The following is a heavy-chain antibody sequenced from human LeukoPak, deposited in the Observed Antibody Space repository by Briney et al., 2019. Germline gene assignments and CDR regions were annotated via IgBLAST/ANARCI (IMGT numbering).Heavy chain of an antibody. CDR1: GFTFSSYA. CDR3: ARSTQWFGELLFDY. J-gene: IGHJ4*02. CDR2: ISYDGSNK. D-gene: IGHD3-10*01. Sequence: GGSLRLSCAASGFTFSSYAMHWVRQAPGKGLEWVAVISYDGSNKYYADSVKGRFTISRDNSKNTLYLQMNSLRAEDTAVYYCARSTQWFGELLFDYWGQGTLVTVSS. V-gene: IGHV3-30-3*01.